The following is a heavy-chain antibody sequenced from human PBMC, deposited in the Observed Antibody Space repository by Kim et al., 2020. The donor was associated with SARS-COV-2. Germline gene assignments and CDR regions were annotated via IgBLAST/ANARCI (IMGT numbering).Heavy chain of an antibody. J-gene: IGHJ4*02. Sequence: ASVKVSCKASGYTFTSYAMHWVRQAPGQRREWMGWINAGNGNTKYSQKFQGRVTITRDTSASTAYMELSSLRSEDTAVYYCARDRCSGGSCYAEFDYWGQGTLVTVSS. CDR2: INAGNGNT. CDR1: GYTFTSYA. V-gene: IGHV1-3*01. D-gene: IGHD2-15*01. CDR3: ARDRCSGGSCYAEFDY.